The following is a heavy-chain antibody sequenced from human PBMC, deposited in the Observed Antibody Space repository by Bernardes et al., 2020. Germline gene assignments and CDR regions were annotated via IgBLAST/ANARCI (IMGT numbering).Heavy chain of an antibody. CDR2: ISDSGGRT. D-gene: IGHD4-17*01. Sequence: GGSLRLSCAASGFTFTSHAMSRVRQSPGKGLEWVSVISDSGGRTYYADSVKGRLTISRDNSKNTLYLQMNSLRAEDTAVYYWAKGTVTTVGMDVWGQGTTVAVYS. V-gene: IGHV3-23*01. CDR1: GFTFTSHA. J-gene: IGHJ6*02. CDR3: AKGTVTTVGMDV.